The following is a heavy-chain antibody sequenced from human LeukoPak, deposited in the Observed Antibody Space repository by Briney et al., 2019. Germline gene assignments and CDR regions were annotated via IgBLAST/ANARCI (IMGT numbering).Heavy chain of an antibody. CDR1: GLTFSSYE. CDR2: ISNRGRTI. Sequence: GGSLRLSCEASGLTFSSYEMSWVRQAPGKGLEWVSYISNRGRTIYYADSVEGRFTISRDNAKNSLYLQMNSLRVEDTAVYYCARKFAPGAFDIWGQGTMVTVSS. CDR3: ARKFAPGAFDI. V-gene: IGHV3-48*03. D-gene: IGHD3-10*01. J-gene: IGHJ3*02.